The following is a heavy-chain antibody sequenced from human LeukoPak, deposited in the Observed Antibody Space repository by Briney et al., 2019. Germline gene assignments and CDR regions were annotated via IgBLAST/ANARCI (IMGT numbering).Heavy chain of an antibody. CDR2: IKQDGSEK. CDR1: GFTFSSYW. D-gene: IGHD6-19*01. V-gene: IGHV3-7*01. Sequence: GGSPRLSCAASGFTFSSYWMSWVRQAPGKGLEWVANIKQDGSEKYYVDSVKGRFTISRDNAKNSLYLQMNSLRAEDTAVYYCARDPDSSGWYLYFDYWGQGTLVTVSS. J-gene: IGHJ4*02. CDR3: ARDPDSSGWYLYFDY.